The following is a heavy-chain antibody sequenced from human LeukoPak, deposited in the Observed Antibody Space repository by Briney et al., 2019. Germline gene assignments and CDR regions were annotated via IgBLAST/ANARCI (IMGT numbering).Heavy chain of an antibody. Sequence: SVKVSCKASGGTFSSYAISWVRQAPGQGLEWMGRTIPMFGTTNYAQKLQGRVTIITDESTSTAYMELSGLRSEDTAVYYCARDSGDDSSDYYHNHDYWGQGTLVTVSS. V-gene: IGHV1-69*05. D-gene: IGHD3-22*01. CDR1: GGTFSSYA. CDR3: ARDSGDDSSDYYHNHDY. CDR2: TIPMFGTT. J-gene: IGHJ4*02.